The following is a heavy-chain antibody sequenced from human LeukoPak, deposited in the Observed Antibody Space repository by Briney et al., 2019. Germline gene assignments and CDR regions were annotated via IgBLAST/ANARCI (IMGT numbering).Heavy chain of an antibody. Sequence: PGGSLRLSCAASGFTFSAYWMSWIRQPPRKGLEWVANIKPDGSGIYYVDSVKGRFTISRDNAKNSLYLQMNSLRAEDTAVYYCAPGGGAFWGQGTLVTVSS. D-gene: IGHD2-15*01. V-gene: IGHV3-7*05. CDR2: IKPDGSGI. CDR3: APGGGAF. J-gene: IGHJ4*02. CDR1: GFTFSAYW.